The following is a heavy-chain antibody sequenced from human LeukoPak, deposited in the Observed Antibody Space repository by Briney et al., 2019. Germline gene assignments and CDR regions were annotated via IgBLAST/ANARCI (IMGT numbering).Heavy chain of an antibody. V-gene: IGHV3-48*03. Sequence: GGSLRLSCAASGFTFSSFEMNWVRQAPGKGLEWVSYISSSGSTIYYADSVKGRFTISRDNAKNSLYLQMNSLRAEDTAVYYCAELGITMIGDVWGKGTTVTVSS. J-gene: IGHJ6*04. CDR1: GFTFSSFE. D-gene: IGHD3-10*02. CDR2: ISSSGSTI. CDR3: AELGITMIGDV.